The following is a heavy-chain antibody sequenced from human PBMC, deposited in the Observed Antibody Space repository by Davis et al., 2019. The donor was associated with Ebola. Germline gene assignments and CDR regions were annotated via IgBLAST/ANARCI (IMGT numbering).Heavy chain of an antibody. D-gene: IGHD3-16*01. CDR2: IYSSGRT. Sequence: PGGSLRLSCAASGFTVSSNYMSWVRQAPGKGLEWVAAIYSSGRTFYADSVKGRFTISRDNSNNTLYLQMDTLRSEDTAVYHCARGISGGTVTLGDWGQGTLVTVSS. CDR3: ARGISGGTVTLGD. CDR1: GFTVSSNY. V-gene: IGHV3-66*02. J-gene: IGHJ1*01.